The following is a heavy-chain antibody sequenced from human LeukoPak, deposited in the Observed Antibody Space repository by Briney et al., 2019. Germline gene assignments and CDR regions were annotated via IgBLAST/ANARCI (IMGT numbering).Heavy chain of an antibody. CDR2: IYHTGST. CDR1: GYSISSGYY. J-gene: IGHJ4*02. V-gene: IGHV4-38-2*02. CDR3: ARNVDTAMVFDY. Sequence: SETLSLTCTVSGYSISSGYYWGWIRQPPGKGLEWIGNIYHTGSTYYNPSLKSRVTISVDTSKNQFSLKLSSVTAADTAVYYCARNVDTAMVFDYWGQGTLVTVSS. D-gene: IGHD5-18*01.